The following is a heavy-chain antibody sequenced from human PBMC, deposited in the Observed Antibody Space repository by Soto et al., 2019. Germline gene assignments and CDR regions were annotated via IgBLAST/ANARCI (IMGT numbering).Heavy chain of an antibody. CDR2: INPLPTSGST. V-gene: IGHV1-46*01. CDR1: GYIFSNYY. CDR3: ARDLAAAAY. D-gene: IGHD6-13*01. Sequence: ASVKVSCKASGYIFSNYYIHCVRQAPGQGLEWMAIINPLPTSGSTNYAQEFQGRVTVTRDTSTSTVYMELSSLRPEDTAIYYCARDLAAAAYWGQGTLVTVSS. J-gene: IGHJ4*02.